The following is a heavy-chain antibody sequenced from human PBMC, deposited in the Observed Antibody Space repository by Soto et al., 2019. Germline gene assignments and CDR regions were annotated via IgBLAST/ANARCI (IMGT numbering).Heavy chain of an antibody. CDR2: ISGSGGST. D-gene: IGHD3-9*01. CDR3: AKDRAIRPGSDFDY. V-gene: IGHV3-23*04. CDR1: GFTFSNYA. J-gene: IGHJ4*02. Sequence: EVQLVESGGGLVKPGGSLRLSCAASGFTFSNYAMTWVRQAPGKGLEWVSAISGSGGSTYYADSVKGRFTISRDNSKNTLYLRMNSLRAEDTAVFYCAKDRAIRPGSDFDYWGQGTQVTVSS.